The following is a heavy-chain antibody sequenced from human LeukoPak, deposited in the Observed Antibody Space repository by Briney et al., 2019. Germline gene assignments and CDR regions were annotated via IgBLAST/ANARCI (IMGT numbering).Heavy chain of an antibody. CDR3: ARVRGSSVGYQLLFPYYYYGMDV. CDR1: GGSISSGGYF. CDR2: IYYSGST. V-gene: IGHV4-31*03. J-gene: IGHJ6*02. D-gene: IGHD2-2*01. Sequence: SETLSLTCTVSGGSISSGGYFWSWIRQHPGKGLEWIGYIYYSGSTYYNPSLKSRVTISVDTSKNQFSLKLSSVTAADTAVYYCARVRGSSVGYQLLFPYYYYGMDVWGQGTTVTVSS.